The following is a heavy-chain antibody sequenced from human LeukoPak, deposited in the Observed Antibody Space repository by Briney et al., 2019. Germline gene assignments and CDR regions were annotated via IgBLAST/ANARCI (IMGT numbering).Heavy chain of an antibody. D-gene: IGHD2-15*01. CDR1: GFTFSSYW. Sequence: PGGSLRLSCAASGFTFSSYWMHWVRQAPGKGLVWVSRINSDGSSTSYADSVKGRFTISRDNAKNSLFLQMNSLRAEDTAVYYCVREYCSGGSCSDAFDIWGQGTMVTVSS. J-gene: IGHJ3*02. CDR3: VREYCSGGSCSDAFDI. V-gene: IGHV3-74*01. CDR2: INSDGSST.